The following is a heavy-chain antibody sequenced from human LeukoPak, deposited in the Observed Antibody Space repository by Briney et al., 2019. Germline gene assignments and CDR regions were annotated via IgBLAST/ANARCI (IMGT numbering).Heavy chain of an antibody. D-gene: IGHD2-15*01. Sequence: GGSLRLSCAASGFIFSSYWMHWVRQAPGKGPVWVSRINDDETVTNYADSVKGRFTISRDNAKNTLYLQMNSLRAEDTAVYFCARDLGSGGSCYRNWGQGTLVTVSS. CDR2: INDDETVT. CDR1: GFIFSSYW. V-gene: IGHV3-74*01. J-gene: IGHJ4*02. CDR3: ARDLGSGGSCYRN.